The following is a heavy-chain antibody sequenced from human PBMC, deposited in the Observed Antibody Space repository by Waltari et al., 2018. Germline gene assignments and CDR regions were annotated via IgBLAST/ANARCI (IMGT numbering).Heavy chain of an antibody. CDR2: IYGSSGST. CDR1: GGSFSSYW. V-gene: IGHV4-59*12. Sequence: QVQLQESGPGLVKPSETLSLTCAVSGGSFSSYWWGWIRQPPGKGLEWIGNIYGSSGSTEYNPSLKSRATISRDTSTNQFSLKLSSVTAADTAVYYCARRNYYGSGYWGRGVNFDYWGQGVLVTVSS. D-gene: IGHD3-22*01. J-gene: IGHJ4*02. CDR3: ARRNYYGSGYWGRGVNFDY.